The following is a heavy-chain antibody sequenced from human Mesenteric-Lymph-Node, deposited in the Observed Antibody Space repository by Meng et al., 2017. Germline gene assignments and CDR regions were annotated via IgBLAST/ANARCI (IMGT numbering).Heavy chain of an antibody. D-gene: IGHD6-13*01. J-gene: IGHJ4*02. V-gene: IGHV3-53*01. CDR2: IYSGGST. CDR3: AKDGLGRWIIAAAGGDY. Sequence: GESLKISCAASGFTVSSNYMSWVRQAPGKGLEWVSVIYSGGSTYYADSVKGRFTISRDNSKNTLYLQMNSLRAEDTAVYYCAKDGLGRWIIAAAGGDYWGQGTLVTVSS. CDR1: GFTVSSNY.